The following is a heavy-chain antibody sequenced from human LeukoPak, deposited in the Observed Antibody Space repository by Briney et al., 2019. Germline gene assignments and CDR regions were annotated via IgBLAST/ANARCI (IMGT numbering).Heavy chain of an antibody. CDR3: AKDAPGSYSPSDY. J-gene: IGHJ4*02. D-gene: IGHD3-10*01. CDR2: ISYDGSDK. CDR1: GFTFSNYA. Sequence: GGSLRLSCAASGFTFSNYAMHWVRQAPGKGLEWVAVISYDGSDKYYADSVKGRFTISRDNSKNTLYLQVNSLRAEDTAVYYCAKDAPGSYSPSDYWGQGTLVTVSS. V-gene: IGHV3-30*18.